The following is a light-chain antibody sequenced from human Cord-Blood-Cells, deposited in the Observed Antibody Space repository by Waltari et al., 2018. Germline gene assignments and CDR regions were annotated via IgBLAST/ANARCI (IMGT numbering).Light chain of an antibody. Sequence: EIVLTQSPGTLSLSPGERATLSCRANQSVSSSYLAWYQQKPGQAPRLLLYGASSMATGIPDRFSGSGSVTDFTLTISRLEPEDFAVYYCQQYGSSTWTFGQGTKVEIK. CDR2: GAS. J-gene: IGKJ1*01. V-gene: IGKV3-20*01. CDR1: QSVSSSY. CDR3: QQYGSSTWT.